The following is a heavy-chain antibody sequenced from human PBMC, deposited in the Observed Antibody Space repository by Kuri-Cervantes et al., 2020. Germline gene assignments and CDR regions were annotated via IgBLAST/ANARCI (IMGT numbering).Heavy chain of an antibody. CDR2: IRYDGSNK. CDR1: GFTSSNHG. Sequence: LSLTCAASGFTSSNHGTHWVRQTPGKGLEWVTFIRYDGSNKYYADSVEGRFTISRDNSKNSLYLQMNSLRAEDTAVYYCARALLIWDDSSDKWSWEAFDIWGQGTMVTVSS. CDR3: ARALLIWDDSSDKWSWEAFDI. J-gene: IGHJ3*02. V-gene: IGHV3-30*02. D-gene: IGHD3-22*01.